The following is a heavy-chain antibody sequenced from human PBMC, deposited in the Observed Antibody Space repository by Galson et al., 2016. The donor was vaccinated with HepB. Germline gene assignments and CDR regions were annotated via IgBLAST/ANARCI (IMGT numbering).Heavy chain of an antibody. D-gene: IGHD1-1*01. V-gene: IGHV3-53*01. Sequence: SLRLSCAASGFTVSSSFLSWARQAPGKGLEWISVIYRGNITYYADPVKGRFTISRDNSKNTLSLHMNSLRDGDTAVYYCAKVRQLFYHYYMDVWGKGTTVTVSS. J-gene: IGHJ6*03. CDR3: AKVRQLFYHYYMDV. CDR2: IYRGNIT. CDR1: GFTVSSSF.